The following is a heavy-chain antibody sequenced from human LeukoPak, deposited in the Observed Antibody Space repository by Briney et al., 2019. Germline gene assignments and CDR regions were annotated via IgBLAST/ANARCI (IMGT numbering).Heavy chain of an antibody. V-gene: IGHV3-30*18. CDR2: ISYDGSNK. CDR1: GFTFSSYA. CDR3: AKVAYGDYAADY. D-gene: IGHD4-17*01. J-gene: IGHJ4*02. Sequence: GGSLRLSCAASGFTFSSYAMSWVRQAPGKGLEWVAVISYDGSNKYYADSVKGRFTISRDNSKNTLYLQMNSLRAEDTAVYYCAKVAYGDYAADYWGQGTLVTVSS.